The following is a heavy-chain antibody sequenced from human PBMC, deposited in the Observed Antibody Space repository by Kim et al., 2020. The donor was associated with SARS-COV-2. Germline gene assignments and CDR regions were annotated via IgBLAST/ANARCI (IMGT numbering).Heavy chain of an antibody. CDR2: ISSSGRST. Sequence: GGSLRLSCVTSGFTFGTYAMSWVRQAPEKGLEWVSGISSSGRSTYYADSVKGRFTISRDSSKNTLYLQMVSLRVDDTALYYCARTRSCSSTSCYVDYWGQGTLVTVSS. J-gene: IGHJ4*02. CDR1: GFTFGTYA. D-gene: IGHD2-2*01. V-gene: IGHV3-23*01. CDR3: ARTRSCSSTSCYVDY.